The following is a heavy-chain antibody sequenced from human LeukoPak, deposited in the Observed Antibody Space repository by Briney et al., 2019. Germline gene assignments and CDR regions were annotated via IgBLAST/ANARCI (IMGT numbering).Heavy chain of an antibody. J-gene: IGHJ5*02. CDR1: GYTFTSYG. V-gene: IGHV1-18*01. CDR2: ISAYNGNT. D-gene: IGHD4-17*01. CDR3: EREPQDYGDYSGFDP. Sequence: ASVKVSCKASGYTFTSYGISWVRQAPGQGLEWMGWISAYNGNTNYAQKLQGRVTMTTDTSTSTAYMELRSLRSDDTAVYYCEREPQDYGDYSGFDPWGQGTLVTVSS.